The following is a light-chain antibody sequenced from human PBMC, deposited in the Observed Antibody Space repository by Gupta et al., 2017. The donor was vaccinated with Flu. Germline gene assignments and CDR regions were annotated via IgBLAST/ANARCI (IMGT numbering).Light chain of an antibody. CDR1: QNVDRD. CDR2: DAS. Sequence: EILMTQSPATVSVSPGERVTLSCRASQNVDRDLAWYQQRPGQSPRLLIYDASTRPTGIPARFIGSGSGTDXTLTISXRQSDDSADYFCQQFHNWPLVTFGXGTKLEVK. CDR3: QQFHNWPLVT. J-gene: IGKJ2*01. V-gene: IGKV3-15*01.